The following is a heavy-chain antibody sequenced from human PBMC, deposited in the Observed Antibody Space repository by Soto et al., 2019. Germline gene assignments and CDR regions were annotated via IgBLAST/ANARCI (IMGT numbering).Heavy chain of an antibody. CDR2: INPSGGST. J-gene: IGHJ4*02. CDR1: GYTFNSYY. D-gene: IGHD3-16*02. V-gene: IGHV1-46*02. Sequence: ASVTVSCKASGYTFNSYYMHCVRPEPGQGLEWMGIINPSGGSTSYAQKFQGRVTITRDTSASTAYMDLRSLTSDDTAVYFCARTLGGVIVPSVFDYWGQGSLVTVSS. CDR3: ARTLGGVIVPSVFDY.